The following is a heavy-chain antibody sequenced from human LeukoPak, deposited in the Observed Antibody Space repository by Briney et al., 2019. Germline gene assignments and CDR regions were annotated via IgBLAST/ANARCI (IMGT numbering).Heavy chain of an antibody. CDR1: GGSISSGDYY. Sequence: PSQTLSLTCTVSGGSISSGDYYWSWIRQPPGKGLEWIGYIYYSGSTYYNPSLKSRVTISVDTSKNQFSLKLSSVTAADTAVYYCARVLMDGVCFDYWGQGTLVTVSS. CDR3: ARVLMDGVCFDY. V-gene: IGHV4-30-4*08. CDR2: IYYSGST. D-gene: IGHD2-8*01. J-gene: IGHJ4*02.